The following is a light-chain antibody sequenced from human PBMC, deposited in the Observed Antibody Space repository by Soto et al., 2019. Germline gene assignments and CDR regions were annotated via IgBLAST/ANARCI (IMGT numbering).Light chain of an antibody. CDR3: CSYAGSFTYV. CDR2: EVS. Sequence: QSVLTQPASLAGSPGQSITISCTGTSSVIGSYTLVSWYQQHPGKAPKLLIYEVSKRPSGVSSRFSGSRSGNTASLTISGLQAEDEADYFSCSYAGSFTYVFGTGTKVTVL. CDR1: SSVIGSYTL. V-gene: IGLV2-23*02. J-gene: IGLJ1*01.